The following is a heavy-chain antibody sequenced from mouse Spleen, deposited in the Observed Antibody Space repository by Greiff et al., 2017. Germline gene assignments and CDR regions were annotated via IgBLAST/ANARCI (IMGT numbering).Heavy chain of an antibody. V-gene: IGHV1-82*01. J-gene: IGHJ4*01. D-gene: IGHD2-5*01. CDR1: GYAFSSSW. Sequence: QVQLQQSGPELVKPGASVKISCKASGYAFSSSWMNWVKQRPGKGLEWIGRIYPGDGDTNYNGKFKGKATLTADKSSSTAYMQLSSLTSEDSAVYFCARGNLYYSNYPYAMDYWGQGTSVTVSS. CDR3: ARGNLYYSNYPYAMDY. CDR2: IYPGDGDT.